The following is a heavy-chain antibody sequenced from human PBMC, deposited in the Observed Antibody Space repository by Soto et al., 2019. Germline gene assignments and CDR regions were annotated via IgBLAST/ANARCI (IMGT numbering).Heavy chain of an antibody. CDR1: GFTFSSYA. J-gene: IGHJ5*02. Sequence: GGSLRLSCAASGFTFSSYAMHWVRQAPGKGLEWVAVISYDGSNKYYADSVKGRFTISRDNSKNTLYLQMNSLRAEDTAVYYCARSSGSYGWFDPWGQGTLVTVSS. CDR3: ARSSGSYGWFDP. D-gene: IGHD1-26*01. CDR2: ISYDGSNK. V-gene: IGHV3-30-3*01.